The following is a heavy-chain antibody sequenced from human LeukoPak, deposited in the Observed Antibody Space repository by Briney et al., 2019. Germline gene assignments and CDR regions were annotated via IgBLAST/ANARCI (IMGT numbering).Heavy chain of an antibody. CDR3: AKDPRDYGGNSVAYYFDY. D-gene: IGHD4-23*01. CDR1: GFTFSSYA. CDR2: ISYDGSNK. J-gene: IGHJ4*02. V-gene: IGHV3-30-3*01. Sequence: GGSLRLSCAASGFTFSSYAMHWVRQAPGKGLEWVAVISYDGSNKYYADSVKGRFTISRDNSKNTLYLQMNSLRAEDTAVYYCAKDPRDYGGNSVAYYFDYWGQGTLVTVSS.